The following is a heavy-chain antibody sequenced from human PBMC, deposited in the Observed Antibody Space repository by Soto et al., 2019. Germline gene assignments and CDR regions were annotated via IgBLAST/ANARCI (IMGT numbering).Heavy chain of an antibody. V-gene: IGHV4-39*01. Sequence: SETLSLTCTVSGGSLSNRNYYWGWIRPPPGKGLEWIGSIHYSGSTYYNPSLNNRVTTSVDTSKNQLSLNLSSVTAADTAVYYCARYRAMVNGDKLDRRGQGTLVTVSS. CDR1: GGSLSNRNYY. CDR3: ARYRAMVNGDKLDR. D-gene: IGHD5-18*01. CDR2: IHYSGST. J-gene: IGHJ5*02.